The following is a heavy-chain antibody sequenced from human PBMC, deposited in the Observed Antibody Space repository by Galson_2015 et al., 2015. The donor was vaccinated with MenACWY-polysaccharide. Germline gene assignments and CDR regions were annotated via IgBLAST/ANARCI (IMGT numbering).Heavy chain of an antibody. CDR3: VRAGRTDRGVVGYGWGLDY. V-gene: IGHV4-39*07. Sequence: SDTLSLTCTVSCGSISRSSPYSGWIRQPPGKGLEWTGAVDYRGNSYYNASVKRRITISINTSRTQFSLKLTCVTAADTAVYYCVRAGRTDRGVVGYGWGLDYWGQGILVTVSS. D-gene: IGHD5-18*01. CDR2: VDYRGNS. J-gene: IGHJ4*02. CDR1: CGSISRSSPY.